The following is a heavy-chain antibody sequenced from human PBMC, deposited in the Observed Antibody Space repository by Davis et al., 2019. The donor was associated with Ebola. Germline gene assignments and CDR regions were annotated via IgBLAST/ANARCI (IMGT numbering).Heavy chain of an antibody. CDR2: ISGSGGST. V-gene: IGHV3-23*01. CDR1: GFTFSSYA. D-gene: IGHD6-6*01. J-gene: IGHJ6*03. CDR3: ARDLQLARLYYYYYYMDV. Sequence: PGGSLRLSCAASGFTFSSYAMSWVRQAPGKGLEWVSAISGSGGSTYYADSVKGRFTISRDNSKNTLYLQMNSLRAEDTAVYYCARDLQLARLYYYYYYMDVWGKGTTVTVSS.